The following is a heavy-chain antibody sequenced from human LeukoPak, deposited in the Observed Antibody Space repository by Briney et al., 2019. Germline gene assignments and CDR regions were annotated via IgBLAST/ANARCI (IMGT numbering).Heavy chain of an antibody. V-gene: IGHV3-23*01. Sequence: GASLRLSCAASGFIFRNYAMSWVRQAPGKGLEWVTAITGSGDSTYYADSVKGRFTISRDNSKNTLYVEMNTLRAEDTAVYYCAKWGDYDILTGYYVSDFWGQGTLVTVSS. CDR2: ITGSGDST. CDR3: AKWGDYDILTGYYVSDF. D-gene: IGHD3-9*01. CDR1: GFIFRNYA. J-gene: IGHJ4*02.